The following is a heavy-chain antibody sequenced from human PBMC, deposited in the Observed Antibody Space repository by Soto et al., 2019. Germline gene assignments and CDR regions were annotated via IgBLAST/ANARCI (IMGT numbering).Heavy chain of an antibody. Sequence: QVQLVESGGGVVQPGRSLRLSCAASGFTFSSYGMHWVRQAPGKGLEWVAVIWYDGSNKYYADSVKGRFTISRDNSKNTLYLQMNSLRAEDKAVYYCARDRSVLEWKLDPNWFDPWGQGTLVTVSS. D-gene: IGHD3-3*01. CDR3: ARDRSVLEWKLDPNWFDP. J-gene: IGHJ5*02. V-gene: IGHV3-33*01. CDR1: GFTFSSYG. CDR2: IWYDGSNK.